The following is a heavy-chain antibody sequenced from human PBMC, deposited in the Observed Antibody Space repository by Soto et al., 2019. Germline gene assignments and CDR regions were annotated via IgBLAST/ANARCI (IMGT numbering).Heavy chain of an antibody. CDR1: GFTFSSYA. J-gene: IGHJ1*01. D-gene: IGHD2-2*01. Sequence: GGSLRLSCAASGFTFSSYAMGWVRQAPGKGLEWVSAISGRGDNSYYADSVKGRFTISRDNSKNTLYLQMNSLRAEDTAVYYCANAYCSSTSCRAEYFQHWGQGTLVTVSS. V-gene: IGHV3-23*01. CDR2: ISGRGDNS. CDR3: ANAYCSSTSCRAEYFQH.